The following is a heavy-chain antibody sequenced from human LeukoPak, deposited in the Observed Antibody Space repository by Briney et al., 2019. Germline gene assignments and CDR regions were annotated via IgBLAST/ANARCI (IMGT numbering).Heavy chain of an antibody. CDR2: IYYSGST. CDR3: ARGRGLIAARHPRFDP. D-gene: IGHD6-6*01. CDR1: GGSISSSSYY. J-gene: IGHJ5*02. V-gene: IGHV4-39*07. Sequence: SETLSLTCTVSGGSISSSSYYWGWIRQPPGKGLEWIGSIYYSGSTYYNPSLKSRVTISVDTSKNQFSLKLSSVTAADTAVYYCARGRGLIAARHPRFDPWGQGTLVTVSS.